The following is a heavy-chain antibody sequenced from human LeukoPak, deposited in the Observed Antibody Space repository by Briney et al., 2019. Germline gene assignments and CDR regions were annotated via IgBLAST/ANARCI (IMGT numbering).Heavy chain of an antibody. Sequence: SEALSLTCTVSGGSISSYYRSWIRQPPGKGLEWIATIYYSGSTYYNPSLNSRGTMSVDTSKNQFSLRLSSVTAADTAVYFCARRHNSGYYDSWGQGTLVTVSS. D-gene: IGHD6-19*01. J-gene: IGHJ5*01. CDR3: ARRHNSGYYDS. V-gene: IGHV4-59*04. CDR2: IYYSGST. CDR1: GGSISSYY.